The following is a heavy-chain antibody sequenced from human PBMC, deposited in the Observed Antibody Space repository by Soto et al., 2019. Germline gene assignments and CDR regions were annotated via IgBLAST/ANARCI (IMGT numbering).Heavy chain of an antibody. V-gene: IGHV3-23*01. CDR2: ISGSGGST. J-gene: IGHJ3*02. Sequence: EVQLLESGGGLVQPGGSLRLSCAASGFTFSSYAMSWVRQAPGKGLEWVSAISGSGGSTYYADSVKGRFTISRDNSKNTLYLQMNSLRAEDTAVYYCANHEGIYDYIWGSYRYNAFDIWGQGTMVTVSS. D-gene: IGHD3-16*02. CDR3: ANHEGIYDYIWGSYRYNAFDI. CDR1: GFTFSSYA.